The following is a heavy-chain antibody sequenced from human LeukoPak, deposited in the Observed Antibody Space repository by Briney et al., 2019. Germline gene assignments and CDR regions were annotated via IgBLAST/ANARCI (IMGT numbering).Heavy chain of an antibody. D-gene: IGHD5-18*01. Sequence: PGGSLRLSCSASGLTFSSFAMHWVRQAPGKGPEHVSAISSSGSNTYYADSVKGRFTISRDNSKNTLDLQMSSLRPEDTAIYHCVKGGVYSSGALDYWGQGTLVTVSS. J-gene: IGHJ4*02. CDR3: VKGGVYSSGALDY. V-gene: IGHV3-64D*09. CDR1: GLTFSSFA. CDR2: ISSSGSNT.